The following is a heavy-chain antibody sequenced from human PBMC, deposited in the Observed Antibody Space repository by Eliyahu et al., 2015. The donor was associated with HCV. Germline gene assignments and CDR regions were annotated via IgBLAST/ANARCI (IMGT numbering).Heavy chain of an antibody. CDR2: IYPHDSDI. V-gene: IGHV5-51*01. J-gene: IGHJ4*02. CDR1: GYSFTSYW. Sequence: EVQLVQSGAEVKKPGESLKISCQGSGYSFTSYWIGWVRQMPGKGLEWMGMIYPHDSDIRYSPSFQGQVIMSADKSISTAYLQWSSLKAPDTAMYYCVRRTGSRGWYYFDYWGQGSLVTVSS. D-gene: IGHD6-19*01. CDR3: VRRTGSRGWYYFDY.